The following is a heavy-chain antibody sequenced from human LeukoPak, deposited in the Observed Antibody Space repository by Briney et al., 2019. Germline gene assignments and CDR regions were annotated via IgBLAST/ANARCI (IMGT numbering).Heavy chain of an antibody. V-gene: IGHV4-34*01. CDR3: ARVRSQLANWFDP. CDR2: INHSGST. Sequence: PSETLSLTCAVYGGSFSGYYWSWIRQPPGKGLEWIGEINHSGSTNYNPSLKSRVTISVDTSKNQFSLKLSSVTAADTAVYYCARVRSQLANWFDPWGQGTLVTVSS. CDR1: GGSFSGYY. J-gene: IGHJ5*02. D-gene: IGHD6-6*01.